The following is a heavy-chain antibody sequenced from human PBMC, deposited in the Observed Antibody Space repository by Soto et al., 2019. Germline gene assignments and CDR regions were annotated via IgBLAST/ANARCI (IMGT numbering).Heavy chain of an antibody. Sequence: GGSLGLSCAASGFTFSSYAMSWVRQAPGKGLEWVSAISGSGGSTYYADSVKGRFTISRDNSKNTLYLQMNSLRAEDTAVYYCAKDLGEDGGGADHLNAFDIWGQGTMVTGSS. V-gene: IGHV3-23*01. J-gene: IGHJ3*02. D-gene: IGHD3-16*01. CDR2: ISGSGGST. CDR1: GFTFSSYA. CDR3: AKDLGEDGGGADHLNAFDI.